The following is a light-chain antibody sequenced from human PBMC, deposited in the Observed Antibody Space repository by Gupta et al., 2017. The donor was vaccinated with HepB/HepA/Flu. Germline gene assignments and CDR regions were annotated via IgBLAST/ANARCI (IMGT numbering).Light chain of an antibody. CDR1: QSISSY. V-gene: IGKV1-39*01. Sequence: DIQITQSPSSLSASVGDRVTIHCRASQSISSYLNWYQQKPGKAPKLLIYAASRVKSGVPSRFSGSGSGTDFTLTISRRQPEDFATYYCQQRNSTPFTFGRGTKVDIK. J-gene: IGKJ4*01. CDR3: QQRNSTPFT. CDR2: AAS.